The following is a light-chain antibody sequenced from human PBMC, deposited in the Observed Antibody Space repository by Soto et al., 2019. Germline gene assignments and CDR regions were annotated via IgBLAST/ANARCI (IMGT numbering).Light chain of an antibody. V-gene: IGKV3-15*01. Sequence: EIVMTQSPATLSVSPGERATISCRASQSVSSNLAWYQQKPGQAPTLLIYGASARATGIPARFSGSGSGTEFTLTISILQSEDFAVYYCQHYNNWPFTFGQGTKLESK. CDR1: QSVSSN. CDR2: GAS. CDR3: QHYNNWPFT. J-gene: IGKJ2*01.